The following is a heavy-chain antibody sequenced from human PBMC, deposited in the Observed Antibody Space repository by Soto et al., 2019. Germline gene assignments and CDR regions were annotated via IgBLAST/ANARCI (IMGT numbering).Heavy chain of an antibody. V-gene: IGHV1-8*01. D-gene: IGHD2-15*01. CDR2: MNPNSGNT. CDR3: ARVQCSGGSCTLDS. CDR1: GYTFTSYD. J-gene: IGHJ4*02. Sequence: QVQLVQSGAEVKKPGASVKVSCKASGYTFTSYDINWVRQATGQGLEWMGWMNPNSGNTGYAQKFQGRVTMTRNTSISTAYMELSTLRSEDTAVYYCARVQCSGGSCTLDSWGQGTLVTVSS.